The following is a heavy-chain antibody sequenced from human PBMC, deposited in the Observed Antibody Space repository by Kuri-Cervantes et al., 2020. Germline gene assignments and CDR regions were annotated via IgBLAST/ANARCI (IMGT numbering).Heavy chain of an antibody. CDR2: ISSSSSYI. CDR3: ARGGVAAAGTVTYYYYYGMDV. CDR1: GFTFSSYS. J-gene: IGHJ6*02. D-gene: IGHD6-13*01. Sequence: GESLKISCAASGFTFSSYSMNWVRQAPGKGLEWVSSISSSSSYIYYADSVKGRFTISRDNSKNTLYLQMNSLRAEDTAVYYCARGGVAAAGTVTYYYYYGMDVWGQGTTVTVSS. V-gene: IGHV3-21*01.